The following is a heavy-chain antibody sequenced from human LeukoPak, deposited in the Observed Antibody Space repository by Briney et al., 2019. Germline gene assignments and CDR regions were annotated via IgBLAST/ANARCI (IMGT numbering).Heavy chain of an antibody. D-gene: IGHD2-8*01. Sequence: GASVKVSCKASGHTFTSHDINWVRQATGLGLEWLGWVSPKSGNTGYAQKFQGRVTMTRDTSISTAHMELSSLRFDDTAVYFCTREKDCADGICYEDWGQGTLVTVSS. CDR2: VSPKSGNT. J-gene: IGHJ4*02. V-gene: IGHV1-8*01. CDR1: GHTFTSHD. CDR3: TREKDCADGICYED.